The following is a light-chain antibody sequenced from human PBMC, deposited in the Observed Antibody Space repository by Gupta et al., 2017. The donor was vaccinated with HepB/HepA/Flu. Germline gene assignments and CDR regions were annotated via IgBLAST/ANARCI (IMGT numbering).Light chain of an antibody. J-gene: IGKJ1*01. CDR3: QDWSNWLFT. Sequence: DIGLTQSPATLPLSPGERATLSCRASQSVSSYLAWYQQKPVQAPRLLIYDASNRASGIPARFSGSGPGTDFTLTISILEPEDFALYYCQDWSNWLFTFGRGTKVEIK. CDR1: QSVSSY. V-gene: IGKV3-11*01. CDR2: DAS.